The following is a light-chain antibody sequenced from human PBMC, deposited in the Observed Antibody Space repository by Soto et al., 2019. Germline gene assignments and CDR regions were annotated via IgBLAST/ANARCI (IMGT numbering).Light chain of an antibody. Sequence: QSVLTQSPSVSGAPGQRVTLSCTGTSSNIGAGYDVHWYKQLPGTAPKVLMYGNDNRPLGVPDRFSGSKSGSSGSLVISGLQAEDEADYYCQSYDSSLSRFVFGNGTKLTVL. CDR1: SSNIGAGYD. V-gene: IGLV1-40*01. J-gene: IGLJ1*01. CDR3: QSYDSSLSRFV. CDR2: GND.